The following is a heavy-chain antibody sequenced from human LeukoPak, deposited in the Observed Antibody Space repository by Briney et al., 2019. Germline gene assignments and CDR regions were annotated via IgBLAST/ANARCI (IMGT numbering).Heavy chain of an antibody. J-gene: IGHJ4*02. CDR2: ISYDGSNK. Sequence: GGSLRLSCAASGFTFTSYAMHWVRQAPGKGLEWVAVISYDGSNKYYGDSVKGRYTISRDNSKNTLYLQMNSLRAEDTAVYYCARDVDNYGDYVYWGKGTLVTVSS. CDR1: GFTFTSYA. CDR3: ARDVDNYGDYVY. V-gene: IGHV3-30-3*01. D-gene: IGHD4-17*01.